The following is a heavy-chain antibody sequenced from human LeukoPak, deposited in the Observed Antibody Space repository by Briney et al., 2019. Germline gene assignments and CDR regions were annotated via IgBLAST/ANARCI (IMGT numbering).Heavy chain of an antibody. CDR3: ATYSSLNAREFQY. CDR2: ISWNSGSI. CDR1: GFTFDDYA. J-gene: IGHJ1*01. V-gene: IGHV3-9*01. Sequence: GGSLRLPCAASGFTFDDYAMHWVRQAPGKGLEWVSGISWNSGSIGYADSVKGRFTISRDNAKNSLYLQMNSLRAEDTAVYYCATYSSLNAREFQYWGQGTLVTVSS. D-gene: IGHD3-22*01.